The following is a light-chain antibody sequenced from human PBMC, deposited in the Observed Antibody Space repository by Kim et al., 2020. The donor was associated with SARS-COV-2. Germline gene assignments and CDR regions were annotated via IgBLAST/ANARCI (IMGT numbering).Light chain of an antibody. CDR2: GAS. V-gene: IGKV3-15*01. CDR1: QSVRSN. J-gene: IGKJ2*01. CDR3: QQYDDRPYT. Sequence: SVSPGERATLSCRASQSVRSNLAWYQQKPGQAPRLLILGASVRATAIPARFSGSGSGTEFTLTISGLQSEDFTIYYCQQYDDRPYTFGQGTKLE.